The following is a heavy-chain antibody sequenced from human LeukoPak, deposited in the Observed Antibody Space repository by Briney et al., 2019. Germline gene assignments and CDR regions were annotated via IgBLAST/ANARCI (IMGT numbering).Heavy chain of an antibody. J-gene: IGHJ4*02. CDR3: TTSRTMVRGVSDY. D-gene: IGHD3-10*01. CDR1: GFTFSNAW. CDR2: IKSKTDGGTT. Sequence: PGGSLRLSCAASGFTFSNAWMNWVRQAPGKGLEWVGRIKSKTDGGTTDHAAPVKGRFTISRDDSKNTLYLQMNSLKTEDTAVYYCTTSRTMVRGVSDYWGQGTLVTVSS. V-gene: IGHV3-15*07.